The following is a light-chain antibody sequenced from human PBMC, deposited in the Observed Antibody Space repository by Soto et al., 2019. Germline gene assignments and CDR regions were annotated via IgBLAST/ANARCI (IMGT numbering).Light chain of an antibody. J-gene: IGKJ1*01. CDR3: QQSVKAFLS. Sequence: DIQMTQSPSTLSASVGDRVTITCRANQSISSWLAWYQQKPGTAPKLLIYTASRLESGVPSRLSGSGSGTEFTLTISSLQPDDFATYYCQQSVKAFLSFGQGTKGDI. V-gene: IGKV1-5*03. CDR1: QSISSW. CDR2: TAS.